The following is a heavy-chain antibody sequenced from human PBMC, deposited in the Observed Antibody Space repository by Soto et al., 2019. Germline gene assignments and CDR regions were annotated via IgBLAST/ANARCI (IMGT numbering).Heavy chain of an antibody. CDR1: GCSISSSSYY. J-gene: IGHJ4*02. CDR2: IYYSGST. CDR3: ARLVLLWFGESGDFDY. D-gene: IGHD3-10*01. V-gene: IGHV4-39*01. Sequence: SETLSLTCTVSGCSISSSSYYWGWIRQPPGKGLEWIGSIYYSGSTYYNPSLKSRVTISVDTSKNQFSLKLSSVTAADTAVYYCARLVLLWFGESGDFDYWGQGTLVTVSS.